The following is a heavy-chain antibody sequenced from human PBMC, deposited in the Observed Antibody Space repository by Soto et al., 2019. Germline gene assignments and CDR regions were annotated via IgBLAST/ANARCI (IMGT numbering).Heavy chain of an antibody. Sequence: GASVKVSCKASGYTFTSYDINWVRQATGQGLEWMGWMNPNSGNTGYAQKFQGRVTMTRNTSISTAYMELSSLRSEDTAVYYCARGGQDYDFWSGPFPSYYYYMDVWGKGTTVTVSS. J-gene: IGHJ6*03. CDR3: ARGGQDYDFWSGPFPSYYYYMDV. CDR1: GYTFTSYD. CDR2: MNPNSGNT. D-gene: IGHD3-3*01. V-gene: IGHV1-8*01.